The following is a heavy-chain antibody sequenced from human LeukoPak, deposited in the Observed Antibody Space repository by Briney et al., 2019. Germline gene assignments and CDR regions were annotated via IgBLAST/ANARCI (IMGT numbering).Heavy chain of an antibody. CDR2: IYTSGST. Sequence: PSETLSLTCTVSGGSISSYYWSWIRQPAGKGLEWIGRIYTSGSTIYNPSLKSRVTISVDTSKNQFSPKLISVTAADTAVYYCARDTLWGAAGGTFDYWGQGTLVTVSS. V-gene: IGHV4-4*07. J-gene: IGHJ4*02. D-gene: IGHD6-13*01. CDR1: GGSISSYY. CDR3: ARDTLWGAAGGTFDY.